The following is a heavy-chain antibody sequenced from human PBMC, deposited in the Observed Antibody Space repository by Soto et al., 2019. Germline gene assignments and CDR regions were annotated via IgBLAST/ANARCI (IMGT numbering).Heavy chain of an antibody. V-gene: IGHV4-59*08. CDR2: INYSGGT. CDR3: ARQGFGELQGRVDV. CDR1: GGSLRSYY. Sequence: QVQLQESGPRLVKPSETLSLTCTVSGGSLRSYYCSWFRQPPGKGLEWVGDINYSGGTLYNPSLKSRVTMSVNASNNQYSLMVNSVTDTDTAVYYFARQGFGELQGRVDVWGQGNRVTVSS. D-gene: IGHD3-10*01. J-gene: IGHJ6*01.